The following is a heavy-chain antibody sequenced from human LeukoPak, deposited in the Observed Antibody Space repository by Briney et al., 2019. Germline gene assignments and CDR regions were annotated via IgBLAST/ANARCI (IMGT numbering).Heavy chain of an antibody. CDR2: MNPNSGNT. V-gene: IGHV1-8*01. J-gene: IGHJ4*02. CDR3: ARGKAAARHLDY. D-gene: IGHD6-6*01. Sequence: RASVKVSRKASGYTFTSYDINWVRQATGQGLEWMGWMNPNSGNTGYAQKFQGRVTMTRNTSISTAYMELSSLRSEDTAVYYCARGKAAARHLDYWGQGTLVTVSS. CDR1: GYTFTSYD.